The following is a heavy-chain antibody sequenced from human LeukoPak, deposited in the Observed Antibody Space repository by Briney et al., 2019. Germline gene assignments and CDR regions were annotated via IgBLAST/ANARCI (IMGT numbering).Heavy chain of an antibody. V-gene: IGHV1-18*01. J-gene: IGHJ5*02. CDR1: GYSFTGYG. Sequence: ASVKVSCKTSGYSFTGYGISWVRQLPGQGLEWMGWISAYNDNTNYAQKFQGRVTMTADTSTNTAYMELRSLRSDDTAVYYCARDHRILGVTYTWFDPWGQGTLVAVSS. CDR2: ISAYNDNT. CDR3: ARDHRILGVTYTWFDP. D-gene: IGHD2/OR15-2a*01.